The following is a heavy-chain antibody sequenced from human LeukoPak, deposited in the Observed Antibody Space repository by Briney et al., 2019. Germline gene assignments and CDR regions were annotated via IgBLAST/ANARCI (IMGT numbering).Heavy chain of an antibody. Sequence: GGSLRLSCAASGFTFSNAWMSWVRQAPGKGLEWVGRIKTKASGGPTDYAAPVEGRFTISRDDYENTLYLQMSSLKTEDTAVYYCATVRDSSWHGLDYWGQGTLVTVSP. V-gene: IGHV3-15*01. D-gene: IGHD6-13*01. CDR2: IKTKASGGPT. CDR3: ATVRDSSWHGLDY. J-gene: IGHJ4*02. CDR1: GFTFSNAW.